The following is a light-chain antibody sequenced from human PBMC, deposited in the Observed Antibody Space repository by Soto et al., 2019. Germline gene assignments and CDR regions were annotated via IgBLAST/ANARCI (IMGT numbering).Light chain of an antibody. J-gene: IGLJ1*01. CDR1: SSDVGGYNY. V-gene: IGLV2-14*03. Sequence: QSVLTQPASVSGSPGQSITISCTGTSSDVGGYNYVSWYQHHPGKAPKLMIYDVSNRPSGVSNRFSGSKSGNTASLTISGLQPEDEADYYCSSYTPSNTPQIVFGPGTKVTVL. CDR3: SSYTPSNTPQIV. CDR2: DVS.